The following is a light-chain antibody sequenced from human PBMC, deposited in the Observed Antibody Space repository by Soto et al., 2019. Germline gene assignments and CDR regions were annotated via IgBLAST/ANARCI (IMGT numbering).Light chain of an antibody. V-gene: IGLV2-14*01. CDR1: SSDVGGYNY. CDR3: SSYTSSSTWV. Sequence: QSALTQPASVSGSPGQSITISCTGTSSDVGGYNYVSWYQQHPGKAPKLMIYDVSNRPSGVSNLFSGSKSGNTSSLTISGLQAEDDADYYCSSYTSSSTWVFGGGTQLTVL. J-gene: IGLJ2*01. CDR2: DVS.